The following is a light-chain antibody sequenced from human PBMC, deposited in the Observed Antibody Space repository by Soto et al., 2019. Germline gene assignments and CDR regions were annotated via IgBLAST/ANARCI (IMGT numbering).Light chain of an antibody. CDR3: QQYCSSPPT. CDR2: GAS. J-gene: IGKJ4*01. V-gene: IGKV3-20*01. CDR1: QSVSKNF. Sequence: ELVLTQSPGTLSLSPGERATLSFRASQSVSKNFLAWYQQKPGQAPRLLINGASSSATGIPDRFSGSGSVTGFSPTIDRLEPEDCPVYFCQQYCSSPPTFGGGTKVAIK.